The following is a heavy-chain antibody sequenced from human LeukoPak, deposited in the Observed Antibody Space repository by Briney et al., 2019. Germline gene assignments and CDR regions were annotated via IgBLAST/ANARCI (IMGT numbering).Heavy chain of an antibody. J-gene: IGHJ5*02. V-gene: IGHV4-59*01. CDR2: MYYSGST. Sequence: SETLSLTCSASGGSISGYYWSWIRQPPGKGLEWIGDMYYSGSTNYNPSLKSRVTISVDTSKNQFSLKLSSVTAADTAVYYCARGTVFGVATNWFDPLGPGNPGHRLL. D-gene: IGHD3-3*01. CDR3: ARGTVFGVATNWFDP. CDR1: GGSISGYY.